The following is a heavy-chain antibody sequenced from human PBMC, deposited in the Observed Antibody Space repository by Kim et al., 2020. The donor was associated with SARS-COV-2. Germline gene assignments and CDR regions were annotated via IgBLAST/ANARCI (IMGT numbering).Heavy chain of an antibody. J-gene: IGHJ5*02. CDR3: ARVDFSGGDYNWFDP. V-gene: IGHV4-38-2*01. D-gene: IGHD2-21*02. Sequence: SETLSLICAVSGYSISSGYYWGWIRQPPGKGLEWIGSINHSGNTYCNPSLKSRVTISVDTSKNQFSLKVTSVTAADTAVYYCARVDFSGGDYNWFDPWGQGTLVTVSS. CDR2: INHSGNT. CDR1: GYSISSGYY.